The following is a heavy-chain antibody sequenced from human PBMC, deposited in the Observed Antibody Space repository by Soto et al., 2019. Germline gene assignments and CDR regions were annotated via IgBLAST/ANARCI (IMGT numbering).Heavy chain of an antibody. V-gene: IGHV3-9*01. CDR3: ATRYCGGGICSLGFDY. CDR1: GFNFDDYA. CDR2: ISWNSDVI. D-gene: IGHD2-15*01. Sequence: EVQLVESGGGLVQPGRSLRLSCAGSGFNFDDYAMHWVRQAPGKGLEWVSAISWNSDVIAYADSVRGRFTISRDNAKNSLYLQMNSLRAQDTAFYYCATRYCGGGICSLGFDYWGQGNLVTVSS. J-gene: IGHJ4*02.